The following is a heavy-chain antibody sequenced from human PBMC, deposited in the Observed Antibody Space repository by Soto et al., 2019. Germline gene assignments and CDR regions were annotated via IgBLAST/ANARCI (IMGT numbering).Heavy chain of an antibody. Sequence: GVSLSLSCAASGFTFSSYAMSWVRPAPGKGLEWVSAVSGSGGSTYYADSVKGRFTISRDNSKNTLYLQMNSLRAEDTAVYYCAKDLDRYRGYSYGYLGGYYYYGMDVWGQGTTVTVSS. CDR2: VSGSGGST. J-gene: IGHJ6*02. CDR1: GFTFSSYA. CDR3: AKDLDRYRGYSYGYLGGYYYYGMDV. D-gene: IGHD5-18*01. V-gene: IGHV3-23*01.